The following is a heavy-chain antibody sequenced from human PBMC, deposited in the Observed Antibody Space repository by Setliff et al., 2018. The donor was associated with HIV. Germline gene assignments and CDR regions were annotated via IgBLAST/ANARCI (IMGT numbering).Heavy chain of an antibody. D-gene: IGHD6-25*01. CDR3: ARYSPRGYTLTGPY. CDR2: IYYSGST. J-gene: IGHJ4*02. CDR1: GGSVSSGSYY. V-gene: IGHV4-61*01. Sequence: SETLCLTCTVCGGSVSSGSYYWSWIRQPPGKGMEWIGYIYYSGSTKHNTSLKSRVTISLDTSKNQFSRKLTSVTAADTAVYYCARYSPRGYTLTGPYWGQGTLVTVSS.